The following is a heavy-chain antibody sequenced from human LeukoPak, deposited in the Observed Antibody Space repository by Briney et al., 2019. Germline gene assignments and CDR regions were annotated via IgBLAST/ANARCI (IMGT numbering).Heavy chain of an antibody. Sequence: PGTSLRLSCAASGFTFSSYTMSWVRQAPGKGLERVSGISGRSDSIYYADSVEGRFTISRDNAKNSLYLQMNSLRAEDTAVYYCARETGTTFYDYWGQGTLVTVSS. D-gene: IGHD1-1*01. J-gene: IGHJ4*02. CDR1: GFTFSSYT. CDR3: ARETGTTFYDY. V-gene: IGHV3-23*01. CDR2: ISGRSDSI.